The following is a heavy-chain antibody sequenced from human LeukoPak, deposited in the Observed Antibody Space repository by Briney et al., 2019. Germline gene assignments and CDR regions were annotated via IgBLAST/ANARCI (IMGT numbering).Heavy chain of an antibody. Sequence: GRSLRLSCAASGFTFSSYGMHWVRQAPGKGLEWVAVISYDGSNKYYADSVKGRFTISRDNSKNTLYLQMNSLRAEDTAVYYCARDIEENYYYYGMDVWGQGSTVTVSS. V-gene: IGHV3-30*03. CDR2: ISYDGSNK. D-gene: IGHD2-15*01. CDR3: ARDIEENYYYYGMDV. CDR1: GFTFSSYG. J-gene: IGHJ6*02.